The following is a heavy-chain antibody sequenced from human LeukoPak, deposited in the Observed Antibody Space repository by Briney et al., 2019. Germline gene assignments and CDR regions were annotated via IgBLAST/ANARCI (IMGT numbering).Heavy chain of an antibody. CDR2: IHSSGSA. D-gene: IGHD1-26*01. CDR1: GASNTTYY. V-gene: IGHV4-59*01. CDR3: ARDILDVGATHYFDY. J-gene: IGHJ4*02. Sequence: PSETLSLXCTVSGASNTTYYWRWIRQPPGKGLEYIGQIHSSGSANYNPSLKSRVAMSLDASKNQFSLTVSSVTAADTAIYYCARDILDVGATHYFDYWGQGSLLTVSS.